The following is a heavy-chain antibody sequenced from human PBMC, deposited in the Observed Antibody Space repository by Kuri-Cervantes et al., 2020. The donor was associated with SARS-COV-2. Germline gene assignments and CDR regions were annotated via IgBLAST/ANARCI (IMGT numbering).Heavy chain of an antibody. CDR3: AREDYDFWRSPYYYYMDV. D-gene: IGHD3-3*01. V-gene: IGHV3-21*01. J-gene: IGHJ6*03. CDR2: ISGSGGST. CDR1: GFTFSSYG. Sequence: GESLKISCAASGFTFSSYGMHWVRQAPGKGLEWVSAISGSGGSTYYADSVKGRFTISRDNAKNSLYLQMNSLRAEDTAVYYCAREDYDFWRSPYYYYMDVWGKGTTVTVS.